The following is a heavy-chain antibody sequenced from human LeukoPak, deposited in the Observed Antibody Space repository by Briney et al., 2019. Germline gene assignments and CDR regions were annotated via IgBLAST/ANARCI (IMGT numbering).Heavy chain of an antibody. V-gene: IGHV3-48*03. CDR2: ITSSGATK. CDR3: VRESRSDWYVGYFDY. CDR1: VFSFSSYE. D-gene: IGHD6-19*01. Sequence: VGSLRLSCAASVFSFSSYEMNWVGQAPAKGLDWISYITSSGATKYSADSVKGRFTISRDNAKNSLYLQMTSLRVEDTAFYYCVRESRSDWYVGYFDYWGRGTLVTVSS. J-gene: IGHJ4*02.